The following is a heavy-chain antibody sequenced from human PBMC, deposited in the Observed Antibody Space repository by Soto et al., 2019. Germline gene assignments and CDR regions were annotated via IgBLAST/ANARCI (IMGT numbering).Heavy chain of an antibody. Sequence: PGGSLRLSCAASGFTFSSYAMSWVRQAPGKGLEWVSAISGYTSKEADSVKGRFTISRDNSKSTLYLQMNSLRAEDTAIYYCAQNGKWLATPPVAWGQGSLVTVSS. CDR1: GFTFSSYA. CDR2: ISGYTS. CDR3: AQNGKWLATPPVA. V-gene: IGHV3-23*01. D-gene: IGHD6-19*01. J-gene: IGHJ4*02.